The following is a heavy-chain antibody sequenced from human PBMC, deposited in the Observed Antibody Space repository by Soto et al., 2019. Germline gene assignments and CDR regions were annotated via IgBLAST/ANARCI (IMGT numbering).Heavy chain of an antibody. Sequence: EVQLVESGGGLVQPGGSLRLSCAASGFTFSSYWMHWVRQAPGKGLVWVSHINGGGSRTTYADSVKGRFTISRDNAKNTLYLQMNSLRAEDTAIYYCVRGDIGLVIDYWGLGNLVTVSS. CDR3: VRGDIGLVIDY. V-gene: IGHV3-74*01. CDR1: GFTFSSYW. CDR2: INGGGSRT. J-gene: IGHJ4*02. D-gene: IGHD6-13*01.